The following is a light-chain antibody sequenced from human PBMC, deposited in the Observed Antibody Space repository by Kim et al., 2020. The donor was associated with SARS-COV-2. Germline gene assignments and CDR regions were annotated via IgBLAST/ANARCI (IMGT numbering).Light chain of an antibody. CDR2: GAS. CDR1: QSISTS. CDR3: QQYNIYSA. Sequence: SASVGDRGTITCRASQSISTSLAWYQQKPGKAPKLLIYGASILESGVPSRFSGSGSGTEFTLTISSLQPDDFGTYYCQQYNIYSAFGQGTKVDIK. V-gene: IGKV1-5*03. J-gene: IGKJ1*01.